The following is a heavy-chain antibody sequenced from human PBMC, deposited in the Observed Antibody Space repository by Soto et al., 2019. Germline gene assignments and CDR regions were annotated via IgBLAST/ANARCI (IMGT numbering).Heavy chain of an antibody. CDR3: ARFISSQLLWFGELSLGYYMDV. J-gene: IGHJ6*03. Sequence: GGSLRLSCAASGFTFSSYWMSWVRQAPGKGLEWVANIKQDGSEKYYVDSVKGRFTISRDNAKNSLYLQMNSLRAEDTAVYYCARFISSQLLWFGELSLGYYMDVWGKGTTVTVSS. V-gene: IGHV3-7*01. D-gene: IGHD3-10*01. CDR1: GFTFSSYW. CDR2: IKQDGSEK.